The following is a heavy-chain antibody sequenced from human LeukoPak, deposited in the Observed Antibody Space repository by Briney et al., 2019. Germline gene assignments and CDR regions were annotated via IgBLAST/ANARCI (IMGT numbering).Heavy chain of an antibody. V-gene: IGHV4-31*03. J-gene: IGHJ4*02. Sequence: SETLSLTCTVSGGSVSSSANYWSWIRQHPGKGLEWIGYIYYSGSTYYNPSLKSRVTISVDTSKNQFSLKLDSVTAADTAVYYCARDTRYWGQGTLVTVSS. CDR1: GGSVSSSANY. CDR3: ARDTRY. D-gene: IGHD2-15*01. CDR2: IYYSGST.